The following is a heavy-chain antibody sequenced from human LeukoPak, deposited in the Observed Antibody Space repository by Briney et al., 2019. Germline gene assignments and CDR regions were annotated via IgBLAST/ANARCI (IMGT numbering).Heavy chain of an antibody. CDR1: GFTFTSSA. Sequence: ASVKVSCKASGFTFTSSAMQGVPQARGQRLEWIEWIVVCSGNTNYAQKFQERVTITRDMSTSTAYMELSSLRSEDTAVYYCAAERYCGGDCYSQAFDYWGQGTLVTVSS. CDR2: IVVCSGNT. D-gene: IGHD2-21*02. CDR3: AAERYCGGDCYSQAFDY. J-gene: IGHJ4*02. V-gene: IGHV1-58*02.